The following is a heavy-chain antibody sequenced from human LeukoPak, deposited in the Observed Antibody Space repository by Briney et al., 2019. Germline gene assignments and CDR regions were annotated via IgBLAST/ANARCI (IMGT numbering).Heavy chain of an antibody. D-gene: IGHD2-15*01. CDR1: GFTVSTKY. Sequence: GGSLRLSRAASGFTVSTKYMNWVRQAPGKGLEWVSIIYSGGTTYYADSVKGRFTISRDNAKNSLYLQMNSLRADDTAVYYCARGGYCTGGTCYTLNAFDVWGQGTVVTVSS. J-gene: IGHJ3*01. CDR3: ARGGYCTGGTCYTLNAFDV. CDR2: IYSGGTT. V-gene: IGHV3-53*01.